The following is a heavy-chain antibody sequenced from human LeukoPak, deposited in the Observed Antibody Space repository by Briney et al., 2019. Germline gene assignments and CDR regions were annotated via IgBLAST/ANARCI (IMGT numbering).Heavy chain of an antibody. CDR1: GFTFSNYW. J-gene: IGHJ6*03. V-gene: IGHV3-74*01. CDR3: ARGSASGASNYYYYMDV. Sequence: GGSLRLSCAASGFTFSNYWMHWVRQAPGKGPVWVSRIYTDGSSTTYADSVKGRFTTSRDNARNALYLQMNSLRAEDTAVYYCARGSASGASNYYYYMDVWGKGTTVTVSS. D-gene: IGHD2-21*01. CDR2: IYTDGSST.